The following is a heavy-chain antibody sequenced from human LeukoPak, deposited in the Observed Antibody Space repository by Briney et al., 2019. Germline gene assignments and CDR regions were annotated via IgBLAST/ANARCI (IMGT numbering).Heavy chain of an antibody. CDR1: GYSISSGYY. Sequence: PSETLSLTCTVSGYSISSGYYWGWIRQPPGKGLEWIGRIYTSGSTNYNPSLKSRVTMSVDTSKNQFSLKLSSVTAADTAVYYCARGPHYALGIYFDYWGQGTLVTVSS. D-gene: IGHD7-27*01. J-gene: IGHJ4*02. V-gene: IGHV4-38-2*02. CDR2: IYTSGST. CDR3: ARGPHYALGIYFDY.